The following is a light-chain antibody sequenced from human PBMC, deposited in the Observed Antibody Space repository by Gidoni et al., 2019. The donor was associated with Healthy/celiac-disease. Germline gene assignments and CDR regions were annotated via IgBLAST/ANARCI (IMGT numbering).Light chain of an antibody. V-gene: IGLV1-44*01. CDR3: AAWDDSLNGLYV. CDR2: SNN. Sequence: QSVLTQPPSASGTPGQRVTIPCSGSSSNIGSNTVNWYQQLPGTAPKLLIYSNNQRPSGVPDRFSGSKSGTSASRAISGLQSEDEADYYCAAWDDSLNGLYVFGTGTKVTVL. CDR1: SSNIGSNT. J-gene: IGLJ1*01.